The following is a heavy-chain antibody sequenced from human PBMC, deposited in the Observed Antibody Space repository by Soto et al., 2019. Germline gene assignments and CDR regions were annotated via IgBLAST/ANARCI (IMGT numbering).Heavy chain of an antibody. Sequence: QVQLQLWGAGLLKPSETLSLTCAVYGGSFRDYYWSSIRQRPGKGLEWIGEINHSRSTNFTPSLKRRVTISVDTSKIQLPLKLSSVTAADTAVYFSARRQGSPLLDCWGQAVRVTVSS. CDR1: GGSFRDYY. CDR2: INHSRST. CDR3: ARRQGSPLLDC. J-gene: IGHJ4*02. V-gene: IGHV4-34*01. D-gene: IGHD2-8*02.